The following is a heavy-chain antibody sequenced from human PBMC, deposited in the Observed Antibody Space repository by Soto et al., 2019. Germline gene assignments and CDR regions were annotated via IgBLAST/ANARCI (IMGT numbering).Heavy chain of an antibody. CDR1: GGTFSSYA. V-gene: IGHV1-69*13. D-gene: IGHD6-13*01. CDR3: ARGAAAGHYYYGMDV. CDR2: ISPIFGTA. Sequence: ASVKVSCKASGGTFSSYAISWVRQAPGQGLEWMGGISPIFGTANYAQKFQGRVTITADESTSTAYMELSSLRSGDTAVYYCARGAAAGHYYYGMDVWGQGTTVTVSS. J-gene: IGHJ6*02.